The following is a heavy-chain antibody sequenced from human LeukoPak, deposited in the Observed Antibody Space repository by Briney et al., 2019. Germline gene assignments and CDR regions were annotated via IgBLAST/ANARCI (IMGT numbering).Heavy chain of an antibody. CDR2: IILIIGTA. V-gene: IGHV1-69*05. Sequence: SVTVSCKASGGTFSSYAISWVRQAPGQGLEWVGGIILIIGTATYAPKFQGRVEITTDESTRTAYMELSSLRSEDTAVYCCASTFRTSVSYFAWLDPCGHGTLFTVSS. CDR1: GGTFSSYA. D-gene: IGHD1-26*01. J-gene: IGHJ5*02. CDR3: ASTFRTSVSYFAWLDP.